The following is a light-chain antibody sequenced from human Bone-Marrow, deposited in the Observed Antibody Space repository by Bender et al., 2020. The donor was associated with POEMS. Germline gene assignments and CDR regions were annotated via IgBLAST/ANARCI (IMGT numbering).Light chain of an antibody. CDR1: SSDIGANNY. Sequence: QSALTQPASVSGSPGQSITISCTGTSSDIGANNYVSWYQQHPGKAPKLMISAVSDRPSGVSDRFSGSKSGHTASLTISGLQTEDEADYFFSSYTASNTYVFGTGTKVTVL. V-gene: IGLV2-14*03. CDR3: SSYTASNTYV. CDR2: AVS. J-gene: IGLJ1*01.